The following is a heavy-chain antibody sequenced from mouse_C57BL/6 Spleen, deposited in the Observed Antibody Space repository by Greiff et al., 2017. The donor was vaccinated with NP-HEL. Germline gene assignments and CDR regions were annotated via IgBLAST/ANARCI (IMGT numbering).Heavy chain of an antibody. CDR1: GYTFTSYW. J-gene: IGHJ3*01. Sequence: QVHVKQPGAELVKPGASVKLSCKASGYTFTSYWMQWVKQRPGQGLEWIGEIDPSDSYTNYNQKFKGKATLTVDTSSSTAYMQLSSLTSEDSAVYYCARGLLAPVVASNWDGAYWGQGTLVTVSA. CDR2: IDPSDSYT. V-gene: IGHV1-50*01. D-gene: IGHD4-1*01. CDR3: ARGLLAPVVASNWDGAY.